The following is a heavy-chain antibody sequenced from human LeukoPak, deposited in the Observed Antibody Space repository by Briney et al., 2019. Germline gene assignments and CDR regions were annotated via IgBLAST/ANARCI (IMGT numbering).Heavy chain of an antibody. V-gene: IGHV3-74*01. CDR1: GFTFSRYW. CDR3: AKAEGYDILTGLDY. Sequence: GGSLRLSCAASGFTFSRYWMHWVRQAPGKGLLWVSRINGDGSTTTYADSVKGRFTISRDNSKNTLYLQMNSLRTEDTAVYYCAKAEGYDILTGLDYWGQGTLVTVSS. CDR2: INGDGSTT. D-gene: IGHD3-9*01. J-gene: IGHJ4*02.